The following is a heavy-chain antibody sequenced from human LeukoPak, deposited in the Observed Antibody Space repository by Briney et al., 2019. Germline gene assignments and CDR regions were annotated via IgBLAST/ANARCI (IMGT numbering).Heavy chain of an antibody. CDR3: ARAWGARDAFDI. D-gene: IGHD3-16*01. Sequence: GGSPRLSCAASGLTFSSSGMHWVRQAPGKGLEWVAFIRYDETNKHYADSVKGRFTISRDNAKNSLYLQMNSLRAEDTAVYYCARAWGARDAFDIWGQGTMVTVSS. CDR1: GLTFSSSG. CDR2: IRYDETNK. J-gene: IGHJ3*02. V-gene: IGHV3-30*02.